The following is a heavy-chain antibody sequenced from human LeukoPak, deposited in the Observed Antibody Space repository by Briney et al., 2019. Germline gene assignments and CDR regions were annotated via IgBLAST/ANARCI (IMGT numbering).Heavy chain of an antibody. J-gene: IGHJ4*02. V-gene: IGHV1-2*02. D-gene: IGHD4-17*01. CDR1: GYTFTGYY. CDR3: ARESTTVTTNDY. Sequence: ASVKVSCKASGYTFTGYYMHWVRQAPGQGLEWMGWINLNSGGTNYAQKFQGRVTMTRDTSISTAYMELSRLRSDDTAVYYCARESTTVTTNDYWGQGTLVTVSS. CDR2: INLNSGGT.